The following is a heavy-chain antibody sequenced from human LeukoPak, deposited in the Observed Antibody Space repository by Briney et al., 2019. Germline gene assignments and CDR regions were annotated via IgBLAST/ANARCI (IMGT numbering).Heavy chain of an antibody. V-gene: IGHV4-34*01. D-gene: IGHD2-21*02. CDR3: ARDVRGCGGDFDDCEYYYNGMDV. J-gene: IGHJ6*02. Sequence: SETLSLTCAVYGGSFSGYYWSWIRQPPGKGLEWIGEINHSGSTNYNPSLKSRVTISVDTSKNQFSLKLSSVTAADTAIYYCARDVRGCGGDFDDCEYYYNGMDVWGQGTTVTVSS. CDR2: INHSGST. CDR1: GGSFSGYY.